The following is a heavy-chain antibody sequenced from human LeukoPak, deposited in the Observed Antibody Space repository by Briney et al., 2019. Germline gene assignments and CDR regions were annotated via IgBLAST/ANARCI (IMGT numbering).Heavy chain of an antibody. J-gene: IGHJ5*02. D-gene: IGHD6-6*01. CDR1: GGSISSGSYY. Sequence: SQTLSLTCTVSGGSISSGSYYWSWIRQPAGKGLEWIGRIYTSGSTNYNPSLKSRVTISVDTSKNQFSLKLSSVTAADTAVYYCAREWGAGAARPGSFDPWGQGTLVTVSS. CDR2: IYTSGST. V-gene: IGHV4-61*02. CDR3: AREWGAGAARPGSFDP.